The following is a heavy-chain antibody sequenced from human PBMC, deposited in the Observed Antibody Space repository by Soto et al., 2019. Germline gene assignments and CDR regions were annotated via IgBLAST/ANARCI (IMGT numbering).Heavy chain of an antibody. CDR1: GFTFNNYY. D-gene: IGHD2-2*01. V-gene: IGHV3-7*05. CDR3: ARRFCSSTTCKFDY. J-gene: IGHJ4*02. CDR2: INQDGSDK. Sequence: EVQLVESGGNLVQPGGSLRLSCAASGFTFNNYYMTWVRQAPGKGLEWVATINQDGSDKYYVDSVKGRFTISRDNAKNSLYLQMNSLRAEDTAVYYCARRFCSSTTCKFDYWGQGIRVTVSS.